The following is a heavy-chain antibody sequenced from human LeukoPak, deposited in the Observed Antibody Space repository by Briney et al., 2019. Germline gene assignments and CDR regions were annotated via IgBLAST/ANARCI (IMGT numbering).Heavy chain of an antibody. CDR2: IYSGGST. J-gene: IGHJ4*02. CDR3: ARERDTSGYYLRY. D-gene: IGHD3-22*01. V-gene: IGHV3-53*01. CDR1: GFTFSNYG. Sequence: GGSLRFSCAASGFTFSNYGMHWVRQAPGKGLEWVSVIYSGGSTYYADSVKGRFTISRDNSRNTLYLQMNSLRAEDTAVYYCARERDTSGYYLRYWGQGTLVTVSS.